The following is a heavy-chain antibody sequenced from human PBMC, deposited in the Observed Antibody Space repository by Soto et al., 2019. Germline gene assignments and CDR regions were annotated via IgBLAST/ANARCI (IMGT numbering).Heavy chain of an antibody. CDR3: ARDMPYASGSLAGCDY. J-gene: IGHJ4*02. V-gene: IGHV4-59*01. CDR1: GDSITGSY. D-gene: IGHD1-26*01. Sequence: PWETLCLTCNVSGDSITGSYWSWIRQPPGKALEWIGYIYHSGTTTYYPFLERRCSISVDTSKNHFSLRLTSVIAADTAVYYCARDMPYASGSLAGCDYWGQGILVTVSS. CDR2: IYHSGTT.